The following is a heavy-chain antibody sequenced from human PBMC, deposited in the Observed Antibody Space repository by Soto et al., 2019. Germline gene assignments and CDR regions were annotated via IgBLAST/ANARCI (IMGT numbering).Heavy chain of an antibody. Sequence: PGGSLRLSCEASGFTLSSYWMSWIRQAPGKGLEWVANTRQDGGQSYLVDSVQGRFTISRDNAKNSVYLQMNSLRAEDTAVYYCARPGSTGWQFDSWGQGTLVTVSS. CDR2: TRQDGGQS. CDR1: GFTLSSYW. CDR3: ARPGSTGWQFDS. D-gene: IGHD6-19*01. V-gene: IGHV3-7*01. J-gene: IGHJ4*02.